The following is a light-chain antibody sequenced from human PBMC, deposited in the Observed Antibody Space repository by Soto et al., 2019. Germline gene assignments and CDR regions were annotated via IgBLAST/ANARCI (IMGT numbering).Light chain of an antibody. CDR3: EAWDSKTRV. CDR2: VEGSGTY. Sequence: QPVLTQSSSASASLGSSVRLTCTLSSGHSGYSIAWHQQRPGRAPRSLMRVEGSGTYNKGTGVPDRFSGSTSGADRYLTISNLQFEDEADYYCEAWDSKTRVFGGGTKLTVL. J-gene: IGLJ3*02. CDR1: SGHSGYS. V-gene: IGLV4-60*02.